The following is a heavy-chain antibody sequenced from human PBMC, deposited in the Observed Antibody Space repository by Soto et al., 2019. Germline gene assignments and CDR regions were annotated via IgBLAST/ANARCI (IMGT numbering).Heavy chain of an antibody. D-gene: IGHD6-19*01. J-gene: IGHJ4*02. CDR1: GFSFSTHG. CDR2: IVNDGSEQ. CDR3: AKIVVAVAGSIDY. V-gene: IGHV3-33*06. Sequence: QVQLVESGGGVVRPGRSLRLSCAATGFSFSTHGMHWVRQAPGKGLEWVAVIVNDGSEQDYSDSVKGRFTISRDNSKNTLYLQMNSLRAEDTAVYYCAKIVVAVAGSIDYWGQGTLVTVSS.